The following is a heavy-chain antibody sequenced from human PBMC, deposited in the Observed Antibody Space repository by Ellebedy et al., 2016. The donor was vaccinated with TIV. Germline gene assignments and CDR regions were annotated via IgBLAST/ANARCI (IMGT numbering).Heavy chain of an antibody. CDR2: IYTDGRT. CDR1: GFSVGTTH. J-gene: IGHJ4*02. Sequence: PGGSLRLSCAVSGFSVGTTHMNWVRQAPGKGLEWVSDIYTDGRTFYHDSVKGRFTISRDNSKNSLYLQMNSLTVEDTAVYYCAREPGPTWAFGYWGQGTLVTGSS. CDR3: AREPGPTWAFGY. V-gene: IGHV3-66*01.